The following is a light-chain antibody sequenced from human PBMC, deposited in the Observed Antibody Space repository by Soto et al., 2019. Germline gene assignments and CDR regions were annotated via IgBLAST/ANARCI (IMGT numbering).Light chain of an antibody. Sequence: DIQITQSPSFLSASVGDRVTITCRASQAISNYLNWYQQKPGKAPNLLIFGSKTLQSGVPSRFSGSGYGADFTLTISTRQHEDVRIYYCQQCHDTPRAVGQVTPLESK. CDR2: GSK. V-gene: IGKV1-39*01. J-gene: IGKJ5*01. CDR3: QQCHDTPRA. CDR1: QAISNY.